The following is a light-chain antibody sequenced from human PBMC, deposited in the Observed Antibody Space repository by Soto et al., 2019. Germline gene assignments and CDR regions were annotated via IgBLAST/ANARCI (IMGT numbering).Light chain of an antibody. CDR3: QNYDSAPWT. CDR1: QGISNY. J-gene: IGKJ1*01. CDR2: AAY. Sequence: DIPMTQSPSSLSASVGDRVTITCRASQGISNYLAWYQQKAGKVPKLLIYAAYSLRSGVPSRFSGSGSGTDFTLPISSLQPEDVATYYCQNYDSAPWTFGQGTKVEVQ. V-gene: IGKV1-27*01.